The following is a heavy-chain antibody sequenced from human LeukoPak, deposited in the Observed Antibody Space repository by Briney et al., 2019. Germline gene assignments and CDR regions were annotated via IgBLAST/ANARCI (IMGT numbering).Heavy chain of an antibody. Sequence: ASVKVSCKLSGYTLTDVSMHWVRQAPGKGLEWMGGFDPEGGETVYAQKFQGRVTMTEDPSADTAYMELRSLSSEDTAVYYCGIGRKFDWLLCHHWGQGPLVTVSS. CDR3: GIGRKFDWLLCHH. CDR1: GYTLTDVS. D-gene: IGHD3-9*01. CDR2: FDPEGGET. V-gene: IGHV1-24*01. J-gene: IGHJ5*02.